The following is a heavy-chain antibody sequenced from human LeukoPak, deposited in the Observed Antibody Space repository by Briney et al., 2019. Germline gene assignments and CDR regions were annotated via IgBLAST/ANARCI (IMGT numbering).Heavy chain of an antibody. Sequence: SETLSLTCGVSGGAITNYYWNWIRQAPGKGLEWLGYIYYTGSTNYNPSLKSRVTISVDTSKNQFSLKLSSVTAADTAVYYCARYTRGRNGMDVWGQGTTVTVSS. CDR2: IYYTGST. V-gene: IGHV4-59*08. CDR1: GGAITNYY. D-gene: IGHD1-26*01. J-gene: IGHJ6*02. CDR3: ARYTRGRNGMDV.